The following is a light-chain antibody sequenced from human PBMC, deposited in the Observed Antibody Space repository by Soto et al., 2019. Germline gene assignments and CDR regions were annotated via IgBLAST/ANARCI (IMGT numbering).Light chain of an antibody. J-gene: IGLJ2*01. Sequence: QSVLTQPPSASGSPGQSVTISCTGTSSDVGGYNYVSWYPQHPGKAPKLMIYEVSKRPSGVPDRFSGSKPGNTASLTVSGLQAEDETDYYCSSYAGNNNVVFGGGTKLTVL. CDR3: SSYAGNNNVV. CDR1: SSDVGGYNY. CDR2: EVS. V-gene: IGLV2-8*01.